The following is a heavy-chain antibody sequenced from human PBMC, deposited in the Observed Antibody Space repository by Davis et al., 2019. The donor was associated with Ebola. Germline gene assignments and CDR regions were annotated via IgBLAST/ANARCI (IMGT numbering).Heavy chain of an antibody. CDR1: GFTFSDSY. V-gene: IGHV3-11*04. CDR2: ISSSGRTI. J-gene: IGHJ4*02. D-gene: IGHD2-2*01. Sequence: PGGSLRLSCAASGFTFSDSYMTWIRQAPGKGLEWLAYISSSGRTIYYAESVKGRFTVSRDNTKNSVFLQLNSLRGEDTAVYYCASPHQIRGGDYFDCWGQGTLVTVSS. CDR3: ASPHQIRGGDYFDC.